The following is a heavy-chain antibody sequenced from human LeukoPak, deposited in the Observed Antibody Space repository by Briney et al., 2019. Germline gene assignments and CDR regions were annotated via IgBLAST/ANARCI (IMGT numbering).Heavy chain of an antibody. CDR2: ISGSGGST. CDR3: AKTYSRIVGATDVDY. Sequence: GGSLRLSCAASGFTFSSYAMSWVRQAPGKGLEWVSAISGSGGSTYYADSVKGRFTISRDNSKNTLYLQMHSLRAEDTAVYYCAKTYSRIVGATDVDYWGQGTLVTVSS. D-gene: IGHD1-26*01. J-gene: IGHJ4*02. CDR1: GFTFSSYA. V-gene: IGHV3-23*01.